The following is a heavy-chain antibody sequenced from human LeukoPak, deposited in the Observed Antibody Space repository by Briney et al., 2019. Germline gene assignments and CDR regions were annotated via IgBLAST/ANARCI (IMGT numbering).Heavy chain of an antibody. Sequence: GGSLRLSCVASGFTFSTHAMSWVRLAPGKELEWVSAIGGSDGSTYYADSVKGRFTISRDNSKDTLYLQMNSLRAEDTAVYYCAKRDSSGSYPYYFDYWGQGTLVTVSS. CDR1: GFTFSTHA. CDR2: IGGSDGST. J-gene: IGHJ4*02. D-gene: IGHD3-22*01. CDR3: AKRDSSGSYPYYFDY. V-gene: IGHV3-23*01.